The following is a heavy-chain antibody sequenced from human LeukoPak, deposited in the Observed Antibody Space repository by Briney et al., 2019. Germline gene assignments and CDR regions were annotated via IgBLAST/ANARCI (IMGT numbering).Heavy chain of an antibody. J-gene: IGHJ4*02. V-gene: IGHV1-24*01. CDR3: ATYSKLYESGRLVFGH. CDR1: GYTLTELS. CDR2: FDPEDGET. Sequence: ASVKVSCKVSGYTLTELSMHWVRQAPGKGLEWMGGFDPEDGETIYAQKLQGRVTMTEDTSTDTAYMELRSLRSEDTAVYYCATYSKLYESGRLVFGHWGQGTLVTVSS. D-gene: IGHD3-9*01.